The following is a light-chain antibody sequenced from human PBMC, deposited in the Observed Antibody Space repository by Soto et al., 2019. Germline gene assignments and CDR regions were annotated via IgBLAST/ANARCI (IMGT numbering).Light chain of an antibody. CDR1: SNDVGGYNY. CDR2: DVS. J-gene: IGLJ2*01. Sequence: QSALTQPASVSGSPGQSITISCTGTSNDVGGYNYVSWYQQHPGKAPKLMIYDVSNRPSGISNRFSGSKSGNTASLTISGLQAEDEADYYCSSYTSSDTLVFGGGTQLTVL. CDR3: SSYTSSDTLV. V-gene: IGLV2-14*03.